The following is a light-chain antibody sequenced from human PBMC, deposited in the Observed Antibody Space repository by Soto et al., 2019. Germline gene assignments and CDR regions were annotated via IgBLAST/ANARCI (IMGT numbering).Light chain of an antibody. CDR2: LNSDGSH. CDR3: QTWGTGLWV. Sequence: QPVLTQSPSASASLGASVKLTCTLSSGHSSYAIAWHQQQPEKGPRYLMKLNSDGSHSKGDGIPDRFSGSSSGAERYVTISSLQSEDEADYYCQTWGTGLWVFGGGTKLTVL. J-gene: IGLJ3*02. V-gene: IGLV4-69*01. CDR1: SGHSSYA.